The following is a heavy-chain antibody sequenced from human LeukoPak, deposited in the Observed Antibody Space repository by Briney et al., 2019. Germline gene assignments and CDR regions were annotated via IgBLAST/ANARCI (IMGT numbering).Heavy chain of an antibody. Sequence: SETLSLTCTVSGGSISGYYWSWIRQPPGKGLGWIGYIYYTGSTNYNPSLKSRVTISVDTSKNQFSLKLSSVTAADTAVYYCARRGYSGYERFDYWGQGTLVTVSA. CDR3: ARRGYSGYERFDY. CDR2: IYYTGST. J-gene: IGHJ4*02. CDR1: GGSISGYY. D-gene: IGHD5-12*01. V-gene: IGHV4-59*08.